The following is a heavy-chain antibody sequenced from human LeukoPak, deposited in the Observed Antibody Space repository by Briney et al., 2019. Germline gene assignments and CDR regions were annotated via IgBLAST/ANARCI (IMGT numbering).Heavy chain of an antibody. Sequence: SQTLSLTCEVSGDSLSSGGYSWSWIRQPPGKGLEWIGYIRYSGSTYYNPSLKSRLTMSVEASKTQFSLRLSSVTAADTAVYYCARGYSSGWYPGGMDVWGKGTTVTISS. CDR3: ARGYSSGWYPGGMDV. J-gene: IGHJ6*03. CDR2: IRYSGST. V-gene: IGHV4-30-4*07. CDR1: GDSLSSGGYS. D-gene: IGHD6-19*01.